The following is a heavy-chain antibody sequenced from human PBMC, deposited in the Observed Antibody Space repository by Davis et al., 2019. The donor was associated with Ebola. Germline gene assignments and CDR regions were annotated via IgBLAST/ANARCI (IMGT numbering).Heavy chain of an antibody. Sequence: GESLKISCAASGFTLSDYYMSWIRQAPGKGLEWVANIKDDGSKIYYMDSVKGRFTISRDNAKNSLYLQMNSLRAEDTAVYYCARDRGFNWFDPWGQGTLVTVSS. V-gene: IGHV3-7*01. CDR1: GFTLSDYY. CDR2: IKDDGSKI. J-gene: IGHJ5*02. CDR3: ARDRGFNWFDP.